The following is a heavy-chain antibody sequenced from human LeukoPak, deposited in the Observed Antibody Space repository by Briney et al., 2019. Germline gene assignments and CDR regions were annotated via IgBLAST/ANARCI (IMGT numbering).Heavy chain of an antibody. CDR2: ISSSGSTI. Sequence: GGSLRLSCAASGFTFSSYEMNWVRQAPGKGLEWVSYISSSGSTIYYADSVKGRFTISRDNAKNSLYLQMNSLRAEDTAVYYCASDRSASGWGEYFRHWGQGTLVTVSS. J-gene: IGHJ1*01. CDR1: GFTFSSYE. V-gene: IGHV3-48*03. D-gene: IGHD6-19*01. CDR3: ASDRSASGWGEYFRH.